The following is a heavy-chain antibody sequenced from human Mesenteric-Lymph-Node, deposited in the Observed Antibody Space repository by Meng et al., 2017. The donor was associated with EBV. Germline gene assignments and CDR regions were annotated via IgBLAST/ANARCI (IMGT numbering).Heavy chain of an antibody. Sequence: QVQXVESGXXXVKPGGSXRPSCGXSGFTFSDYYMSWIRQAPGKGLEWVSYISSSGSTIYYADSVKDRFTISRDNAKNSLYLQMNSLRAEDTAVYYCARERYSSGWYGWGYFDYWGHGTMVTVSS. CDR3: ARERYSSGWYGWGYFDY. J-gene: IGHJ4*01. CDR1: GFTFSDYY. CDR2: ISSSGSTI. V-gene: IGHV3-11*01. D-gene: IGHD6-19*01.